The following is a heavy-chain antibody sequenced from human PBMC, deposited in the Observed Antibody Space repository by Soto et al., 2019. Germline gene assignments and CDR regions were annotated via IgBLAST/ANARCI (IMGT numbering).Heavy chain of an antibody. CDR3: ARSHYSGYDSVWFDP. V-gene: IGHV4-61*01. Sequence: PSETLSLTCTVSGGSVSSGSYYWSWIRQPPGKGLEWIGYIYYSGGTNYNPSLKSRVTISVDTSKNQFSLKLSSVTAADTAVYYCARSHYSGYDSVWFDPWGQGTLVTVSS. D-gene: IGHD5-12*01. CDR2: IYYSGGT. CDR1: GGSVSSGSYY. J-gene: IGHJ5*02.